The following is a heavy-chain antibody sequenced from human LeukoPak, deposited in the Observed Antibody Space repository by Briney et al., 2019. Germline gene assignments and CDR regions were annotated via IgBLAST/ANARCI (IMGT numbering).Heavy chain of an antibody. CDR3: AKDPGDGYNYFDY. V-gene: IGHV3-21*04. CDR1: GFTFSSYS. J-gene: IGHJ4*02. D-gene: IGHD5-24*01. CDR2: ISSSSSYI. Sequence: GGSLRLSCAASGFTFSSYSMNRVRQAPGKGLEWVSSISSSSSYIYYADSVKGRFTISRDNAKNSLYLQMNSLRAEDTAVYYCAKDPGDGYNYFDYWGQGTLVTVSS.